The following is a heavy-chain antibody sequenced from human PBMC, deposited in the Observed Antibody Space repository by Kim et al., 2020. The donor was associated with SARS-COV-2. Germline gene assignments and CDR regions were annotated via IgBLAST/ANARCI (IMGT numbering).Heavy chain of an antibody. J-gene: IGHJ3*02. V-gene: IGHV3-33*01. Sequence: GGSLRLSCAASGFTFSSYGMHWVRQAPGKGLEWVAVIWYDGSNKYYADSVKGRFTISRDNSKNTLYLQMNSLRAEDTAVYYCARALEMATTEYDAFDIWGQGTMVTVSS. CDR3: ARALEMATTEYDAFDI. D-gene: IGHD5-12*01. CDR1: GFTFSSYG. CDR2: IWYDGSNK.